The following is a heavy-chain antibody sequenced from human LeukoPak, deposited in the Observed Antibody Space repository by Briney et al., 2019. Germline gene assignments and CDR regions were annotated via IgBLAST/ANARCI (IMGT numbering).Heavy chain of an antibody. J-gene: IGHJ4*02. Sequence: SETLSLTCTVSGGSISSYYWSWIRQPPGKGLEWIGYIYYSGSTNYNPSLKSRVTISVDTSKNQFSLKLSSVTAADTAVYYCARGSLYWDYWGQGTLVTVSS. CDR2: IYYSGST. V-gene: IGHV4-59*01. CDR3: ARGSLYWDY. CDR1: GGSISSYY. D-gene: IGHD2-15*01.